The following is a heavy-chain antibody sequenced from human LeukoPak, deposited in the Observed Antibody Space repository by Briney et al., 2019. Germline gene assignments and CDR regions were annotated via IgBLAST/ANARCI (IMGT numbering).Heavy chain of an antibody. CDR2: IYTSGST. CDR3: ARAVGSGSFQTYYYYMDV. J-gene: IGHJ6*03. V-gene: IGHV4-59*10. CDR1: GGSFSGYY. Sequence: SETLSLTCAAYGGSFSGYYWSWIRQPAGKGLEWIGLIYTSGSTNYNPSLKSRVTMSVDTSKNQFSLKLSSVTAADTAVYYCARAVGSGSFQTYYYYMDVWGKGTTVTISS. D-gene: IGHD3-10*01.